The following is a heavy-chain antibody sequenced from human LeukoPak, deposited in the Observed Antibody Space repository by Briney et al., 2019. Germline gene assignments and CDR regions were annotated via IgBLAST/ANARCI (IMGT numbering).Heavy chain of an antibody. J-gene: IGHJ6*02. CDR2: INGDGRNI. CDR1: GFTFSSYA. D-gene: IGHD3-9*01. Sequence: GGSLRLSCAASGFTFSSYAMSWVRQAPRKGLVWVSRINGDGRNINYADSVRGRFTISRDNAKNTLYLQMNTLRVEDTAVYYCTRDLMDYDVSAGLHHYYMDVWGQGTTVTVSS. V-gene: IGHV3-74*01. CDR3: TRDLMDYDVSAGLHHYYMDV.